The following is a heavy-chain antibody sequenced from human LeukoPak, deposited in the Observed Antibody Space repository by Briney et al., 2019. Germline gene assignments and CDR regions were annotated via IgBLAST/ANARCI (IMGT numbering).Heavy chain of an antibody. CDR2: ISYDGNNT. Sequence: PGGSLRLSCAASGFTVSSNYMSWVRQAPGKGPQWVAVISYDGNNTFYADSVKGRFTVFRDNSKNTVFLQMNNLRHEDTALYYCATRDFDFWSQGTLVTVSS. V-gene: IGHV3-30*03. CDR1: GFTVSSNY. J-gene: IGHJ4*02. CDR3: ATRDFDF.